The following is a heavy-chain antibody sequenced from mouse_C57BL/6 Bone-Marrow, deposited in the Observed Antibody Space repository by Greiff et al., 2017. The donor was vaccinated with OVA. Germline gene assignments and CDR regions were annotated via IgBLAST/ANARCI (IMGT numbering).Heavy chain of an antibody. D-gene: IGHD2-4*01. Sequence: VQLQQSGAELVRPGTSVKVSCKASGYAFTNYLIEWVKQRPGQGLEWIGVINPGSGGTNYNEKFKGKATLTADKSSSTAYMQLSSLTSEDSAVYFCARWGDYDPYYFDYWGQGTTLTVSS. CDR3: ARWGDYDPYYFDY. J-gene: IGHJ2*01. V-gene: IGHV1-54*01. CDR2: INPGSGGT. CDR1: GYAFTNYL.